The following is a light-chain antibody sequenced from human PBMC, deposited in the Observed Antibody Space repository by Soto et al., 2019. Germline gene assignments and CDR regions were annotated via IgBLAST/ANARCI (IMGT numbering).Light chain of an antibody. Sequence: QSALTQPASVSGSPGQSITIFCTGTSSDVGGYNYVSWYQQHPGKAPKLMIYDVINRPSGVSNRFSGSKSGNSASLTISGLQAEDEADYYCSSYTSSSTYVVFGGGTKLTVL. CDR3: SSYTSSSTYVV. V-gene: IGLV2-14*03. J-gene: IGLJ2*01. CDR1: SSDVGGYNY. CDR2: DVI.